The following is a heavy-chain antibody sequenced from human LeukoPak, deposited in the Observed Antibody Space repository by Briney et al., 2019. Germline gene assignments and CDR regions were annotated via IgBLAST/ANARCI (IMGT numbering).Heavy chain of an antibody. V-gene: IGHV3-23*01. J-gene: IGHJ4*02. CDR3: AKDTQRDGYNKGLFDY. CDR1: GFTFNTYA. D-gene: IGHD5-24*01. CDR2: ISGSGGST. Sequence: GGSLRLSCAASGFTFNTYAMSWVRLAPGKGLEWVSAISGSGGSTYHADSVKGRFTISRDNSKNTLYLQLNSLRAEDTAVYYCAKDTQRDGYNKGLFDYWGQGTLVTVSS.